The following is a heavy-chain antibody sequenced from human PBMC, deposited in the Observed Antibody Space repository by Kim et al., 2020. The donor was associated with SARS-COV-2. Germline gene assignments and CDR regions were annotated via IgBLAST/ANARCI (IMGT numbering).Heavy chain of an antibody. CDR1: GGSISSGGYY. V-gene: IGHV4-31*03. D-gene: IGHD1-26*01. Sequence: SETLSLTCTVSGGSISSGGYYWSWVRQHPGKGLEWIGYIYYSGSTYYNPSLKSRVTISVDTSKNQFSLKLSSVTAADTAVYYCARAGPGRGSYYVYWGQGTLVTVSS. J-gene: IGHJ4*02. CDR2: IYYSGST. CDR3: ARAGPGRGSYYVY.